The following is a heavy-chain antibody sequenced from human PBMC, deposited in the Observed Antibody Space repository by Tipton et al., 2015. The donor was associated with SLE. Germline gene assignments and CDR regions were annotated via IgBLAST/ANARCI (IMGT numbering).Heavy chain of an antibody. J-gene: IGHJ1*01. CDR1: GFTFDDYA. V-gene: IGHV3-9*01. CDR2: ISWNSGSI. Sequence: SLRLSCAASGFTFDDYAMHWVRQAPGKGLEWVSGISWNSGSIGYADSVKGRFTISRDNAKNTLYLQMNSLRAEDTAVYYCAREGGYCSSTSCYKYFQHWGQGTLVTVSS. CDR3: AREGGYCSSTSCYKYFQH. D-gene: IGHD2-2*01.